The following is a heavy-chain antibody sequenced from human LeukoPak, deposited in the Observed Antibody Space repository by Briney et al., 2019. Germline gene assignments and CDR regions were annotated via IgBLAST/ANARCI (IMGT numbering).Heavy chain of an antibody. J-gene: IGHJ5*02. CDR1: GDSVSSNSAA. Sequence: PSQTLSLTCAISGDSVSSNSAAWNWIRQSPSSGLEWLGRTYYRSKWYNDYAVSMKSRITINPDTSKNQFSLQLNSVTPEDTAVYYCALTLHNWFDPWGQGTLVTVSS. CDR2: TYYRSKWYN. CDR3: ALTLHNWFDP. V-gene: IGHV6-1*01. D-gene: IGHD1-26*01.